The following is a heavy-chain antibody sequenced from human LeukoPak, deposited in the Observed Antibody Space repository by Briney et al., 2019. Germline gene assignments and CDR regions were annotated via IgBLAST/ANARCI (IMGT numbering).Heavy chain of an antibody. CDR1: GYTSTSNY. CDR2: IYPRDGST. Sequence: ASVKVSCKASGYTSTSNYIHWVRQAPGQGLEWMGMIYPRDGSTSYAQKFQGRVTMTTDTSTSTAYMEVRSLRSDDTAVYYCARDRPAGSSHDMDVWGQGTTVIASS. CDR3: ARDRPAGSSHDMDV. V-gene: IGHV1-46*01. D-gene: IGHD2-15*01. J-gene: IGHJ6*02.